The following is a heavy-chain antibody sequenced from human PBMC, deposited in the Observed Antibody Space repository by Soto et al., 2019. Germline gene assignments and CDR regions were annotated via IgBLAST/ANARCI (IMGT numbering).Heavy chain of an antibody. CDR3: ARGVVPAATPWYYYMDV. Sequence: ASVKVSCKASGYTFTSYDINLVRQATGQGLEWMGWMNPNSGNTGYAQKFQGRVTMTRNTSISTAYMELSSLRSEDTAVYYCARGVVPAATPWYYYMDVWGKGTTVTVSS. CDR2: MNPNSGNT. CDR1: GYTFTSYD. J-gene: IGHJ6*03. D-gene: IGHD2-2*01. V-gene: IGHV1-8*01.